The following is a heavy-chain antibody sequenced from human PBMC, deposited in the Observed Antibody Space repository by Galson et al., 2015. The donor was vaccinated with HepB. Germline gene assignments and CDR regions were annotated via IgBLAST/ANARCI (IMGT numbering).Heavy chain of an antibody. D-gene: IGHD2-21*01. J-gene: IGHJ4*01. CDR1: GFTFSSYA. V-gene: IGHV3-23*01. CDR2: ISDSGGST. CDR3: AKRGETIYYFDY. Sequence: SLRLSCAASGFTFSSYAMSWVRQAPGKGLEWVSVISDSGGSTQYADSVKGLFTISRDKSKNTLYLQMNSLRVEDTAVYYCAKRGETIYYFDYWGQGTLVTVSS.